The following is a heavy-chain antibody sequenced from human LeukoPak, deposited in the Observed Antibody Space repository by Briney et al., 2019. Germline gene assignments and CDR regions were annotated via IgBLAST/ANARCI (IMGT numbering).Heavy chain of an antibody. CDR2: IKSKTDGCTT. D-gene: IGHD3-9*01. Sequence: GGSLRLSCAASGFTFSSYGMHWVRQAPGKGLEWVGRIKSKTDGCTTDYAAPVKGRFTISRDDSKNTLYLQMNSLKTEDTAVYYCTTEILRYFDWLPKPAYYFDYWGQGTLVTVSS. CDR1: GFTFSSYG. CDR3: TTEILRYFDWLPKPAYYFDY. J-gene: IGHJ4*02. V-gene: IGHV3-15*01.